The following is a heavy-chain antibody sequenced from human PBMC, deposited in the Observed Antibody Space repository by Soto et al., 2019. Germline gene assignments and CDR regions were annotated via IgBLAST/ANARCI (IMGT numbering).Heavy chain of an antibody. D-gene: IGHD5-18*01. CDR1: VFTFSSYG. CDR3: AYGNEGSSYDLNY. CDR2: ISYDGSNK. J-gene: IGHJ4*02. V-gene: IGHV3-30*03. Sequence: VGSLRLSCASSVFTFSSYGMHCVRHSPGKGLEWVAVISYDGSNKYYADSVKGRFTISRDNSKNTLYLQMNSLRAEDTAVYYCAYGNEGSSYDLNYWGQGTLVTVSS.